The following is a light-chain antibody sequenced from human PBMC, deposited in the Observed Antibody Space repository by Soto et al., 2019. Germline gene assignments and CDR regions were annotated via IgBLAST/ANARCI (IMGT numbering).Light chain of an antibody. CDR3: QQYNSYSRT. CDR1: QSISSW. J-gene: IGKJ1*01. CDR2: QAS. V-gene: IGKV1-5*03. Sequence: DIQMTQSPSTLSASVGDRVTITCRASQSISSWLAWYQQRPGKAPNLLIYQASSLESGVPSRFSGSGSGTEFTLTTSSLQPDDFATYYCQQYNSYSRTFGQGTKVEIK.